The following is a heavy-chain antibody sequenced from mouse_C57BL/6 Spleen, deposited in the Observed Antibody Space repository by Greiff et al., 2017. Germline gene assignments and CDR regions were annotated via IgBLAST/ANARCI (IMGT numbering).Heavy chain of an antibody. CDR1: GFTFSSYA. CDR2: ISSGGDYI. J-gene: IGHJ4*01. D-gene: IGHD1-1*01. V-gene: IGHV5-9-1*02. CDR3: TRAYYYGSSYEYYYAMDY. Sequence: EVQGVESGEGLVKPGGSLKLSCAASGFTFSSYAMSWVRQTPEKRLEWVAYISSGGDYIYYADTVKGRFTISRDNARNTLYLQMSSLKSEDTAMYYCTRAYYYGSSYEYYYAMDYWGQGTSVTVSS.